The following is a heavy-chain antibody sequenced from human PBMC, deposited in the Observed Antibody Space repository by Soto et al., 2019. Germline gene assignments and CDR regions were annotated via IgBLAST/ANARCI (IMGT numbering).Heavy chain of an antibody. CDR3: AKEYYDSSGYYLLPFFDY. V-gene: IGHV3-23*01. J-gene: IGHJ4*02. CDR2: ISGSGGST. Sequence: PGGSLRLSCAASRFTFSSYAMSWVRQAPGKGLEWVSAISGSGGSTYYADSVKGRFTISRDNSKNTLYLQMNSLRAEDTAVYYCAKEYYDSSGYYLLPFFDYWGQGTLVTVSS. D-gene: IGHD3-22*01. CDR1: RFTFSSYA.